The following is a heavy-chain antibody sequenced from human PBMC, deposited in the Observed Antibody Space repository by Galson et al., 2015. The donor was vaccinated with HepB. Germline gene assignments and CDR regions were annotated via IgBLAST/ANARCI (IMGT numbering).Heavy chain of an antibody. Sequence: SLRLSCAASGFTVSSNYMSWVRQAPGKGLEWVSVIYSGGSTYYADSVKGRFTISRDNSKNTLYLQMNSLRAEDTAVYYCAKDRPYSSGSDYWGQGTLVTVSS. CDR3: AKDRPYSSGSDY. D-gene: IGHD6-19*01. J-gene: IGHJ4*02. V-gene: IGHV3-66*01. CDR1: GFTVSSNY. CDR2: IYSGGST.